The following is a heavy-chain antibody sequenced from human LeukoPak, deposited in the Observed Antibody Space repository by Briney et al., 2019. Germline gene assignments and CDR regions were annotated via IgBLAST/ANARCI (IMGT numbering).Heavy chain of an antibody. CDR1: GYTFTSSY. V-gene: IGHV1-46*01. D-gene: IGHD3-22*01. CDR2: INPSGGST. CDR3: ARDRPDDSSGYCFDY. J-gene: IGHJ4*02. Sequence: ASVKVSCKASGYTFTSSYIHWVRQAPGQGLEWMGIINPSGGSTSYAQKFQGRVTMTRDMSTSTVYMELSSLRSEDTAVYYCARDRPDDSSGYCFDYWGQGTLVTVSS.